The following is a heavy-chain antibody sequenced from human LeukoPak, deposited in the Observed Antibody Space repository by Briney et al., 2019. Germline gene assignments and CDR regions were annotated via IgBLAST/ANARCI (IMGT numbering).Heavy chain of an antibody. D-gene: IGHD2-2*01. J-gene: IGHJ4*02. CDR3: ARAPCRGTSCYQFDS. V-gene: IGHV3-23*01. CDR2: ISGSGGST. Sequence: GGSLRLSCAASGFTFSSYWMSWVRQAPGKGLEWVSAISGSGGSTYYADSVKGRFTVSRDNSKNTLYLQMNSLRAEDTAVYYCARAPCRGTSCYQFDSWGQGTLVTVSS. CDR1: GFTFSSYW.